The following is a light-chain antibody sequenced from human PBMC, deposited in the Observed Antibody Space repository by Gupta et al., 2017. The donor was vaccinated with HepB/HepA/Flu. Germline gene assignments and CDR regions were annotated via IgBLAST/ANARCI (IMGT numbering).Light chain of an antibody. Sequence: DIQMSQSPSTLSASVGDRVAITCRASQSISNWLSKCQQKAGKAPKLQIYTTSSLESRVPSRFSGSGSGTEFTLTISSLQPDDLATCYCHQYQSPMTFGRGTKVEIK. J-gene: IGKJ1*01. CDR2: TTS. V-gene: IGKV1-5*03. CDR3: HQYQSPMT. CDR1: QSISNW.